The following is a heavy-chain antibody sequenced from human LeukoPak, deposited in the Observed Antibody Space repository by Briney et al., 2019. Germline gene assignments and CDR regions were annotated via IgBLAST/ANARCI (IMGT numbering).Heavy chain of an antibody. CDR2: IWFDGTNK. CDR1: GFTFSDFA. D-gene: IGHD3-22*01. Sequence: PSGGPLRLSCAASGFTFSDFAMHWVRQAPGKGLEWVAVIWFDGTNKYYADSVKGRLTISRDNAKNSLYLQMNSLRAEDTAVYYCARAEGAYDSSGYYLNYYYYGMDVWGQGTTVSVSS. J-gene: IGHJ6*02. CDR3: ARAEGAYDSSGYYLNYYYYGMDV. V-gene: IGHV3-33*01.